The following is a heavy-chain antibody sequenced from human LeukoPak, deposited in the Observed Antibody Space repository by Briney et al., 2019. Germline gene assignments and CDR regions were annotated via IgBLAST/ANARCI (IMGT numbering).Heavy chain of an antibody. CDR2: ISSSGSTI. D-gene: IGHD6-6*01. V-gene: IGHV3-48*03. CDR3: ARRSAARDAFDI. Sequence: GGSLRLSCAASGFTYSRYEMNWVRQAPGKGLEWVSYISSSGSTIYYADSVKGRFTISRDNAKNTLYLQMNSLRAEDTAVYYCARRSAARDAFDIWGQGTMVTGSS. J-gene: IGHJ3*02. CDR1: GFTYSRYE.